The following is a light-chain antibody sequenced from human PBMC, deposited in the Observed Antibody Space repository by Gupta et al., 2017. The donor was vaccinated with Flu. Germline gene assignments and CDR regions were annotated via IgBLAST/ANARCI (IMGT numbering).Light chain of an antibody. J-gene: IGKJ1*01. CDR2: EVS. V-gene: IGKV2D-29*01. Sequence: DILVALTPLSLSVTPGQPASISCRVSQSLLHSDGVTYLYWFLQRPGQPPQLLIQEVSKRFSGVPERFSGSGSGTDFTLKITRVEAEDVGVYYCMQSVQLPWTFGHGTKVEI. CDR1: QSLLHSDGVTY. CDR3: MQSVQLPWT.